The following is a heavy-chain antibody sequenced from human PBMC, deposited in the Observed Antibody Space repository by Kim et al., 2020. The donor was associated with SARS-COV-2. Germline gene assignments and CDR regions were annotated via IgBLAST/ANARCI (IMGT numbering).Heavy chain of an antibody. Sequence: SVKGRFTISRDSSKTTLYLQMGSLRWEDTAVYYCARYIVSAGHNFGGLDVWGQGTTVTVSS. CDR3: ARYIVSAGHNFGGLDV. J-gene: IGHJ6*02. D-gene: IGHD3-16*02. V-gene: IGHV3-30*15.